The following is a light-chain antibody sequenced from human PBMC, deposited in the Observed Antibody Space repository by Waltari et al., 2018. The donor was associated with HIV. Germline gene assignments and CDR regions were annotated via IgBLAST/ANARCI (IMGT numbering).Light chain of an antibody. J-gene: IGLJ3*02. CDR3: SSLTNSATLSVL. V-gene: IGLV2-14*01. Sequence: QFALTQPASVSGSPGQSITISSTGSSSDIGYYNYVSWSQQHPGKAPKLIIYEVSNRPSGISSRFSGSKSGNTASLTISGLQAEDEADYFCSSLTNSATLSVLFGGGTQLTVL. CDR1: SSDIGYYNY. CDR2: EVS.